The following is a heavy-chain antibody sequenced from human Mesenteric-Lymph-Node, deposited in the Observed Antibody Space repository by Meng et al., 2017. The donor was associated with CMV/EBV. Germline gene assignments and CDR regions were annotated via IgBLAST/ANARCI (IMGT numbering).Heavy chain of an antibody. CDR2: ISWNSGSI. CDR1: GFTFDDYA. V-gene: IGHV3-9*01. Sequence: SLKISCAASGFTFDDYAMHWVRQAPGKGLEWVSGISWNSGSIGYADSVKGRFTISRDNAKNSLYLQMNSLRAEDTALYYCATDDYGGNPAYWGQGTLVTVSS. D-gene: IGHD4-23*01. CDR3: ATDDYGGNPAY. J-gene: IGHJ4*02.